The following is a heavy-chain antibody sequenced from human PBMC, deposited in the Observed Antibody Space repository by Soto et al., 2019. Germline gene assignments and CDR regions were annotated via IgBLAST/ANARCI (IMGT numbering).Heavy chain of an antibody. D-gene: IGHD2-2*01. J-gene: IGHJ5*02. CDR1: GGTFSSYS. V-gene: IGHV1-69*02. CDR2: VIPILGMA. CDR3: ARGGAVVVPGAVDRHTWFDP. Sequence: QVQLVQSGAEVKKPGSSVKVSCEASGGTFSSYSFSWVRQAPGQGLEWMGRVIPILGMANYAQKFQGRATITADKSTSTVSMEIGSLRSDDTAVYYCARGGAVVVPGAVDRHTWFDPWGQGTLVTVSS.